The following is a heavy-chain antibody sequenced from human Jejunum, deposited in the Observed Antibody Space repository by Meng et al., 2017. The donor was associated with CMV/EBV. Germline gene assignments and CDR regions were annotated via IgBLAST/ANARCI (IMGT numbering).Heavy chain of an antibody. CDR2: MNINTGKT. D-gene: IGHD3-3*01. V-gene: IGHV1-8*01. Sequence: TNYNINGVRQATGQGLEWMGWMNINTGKTGYSQKFQGRVTMTRDTSVSTAYMELSSLTSEDTAVYYCARAKNYDFWSGFYLNWFDPWGQGTLVTVSS. CDR1: TNYN. CDR3: ARAKNYDFWSGFYLNWFDP. J-gene: IGHJ5*02.